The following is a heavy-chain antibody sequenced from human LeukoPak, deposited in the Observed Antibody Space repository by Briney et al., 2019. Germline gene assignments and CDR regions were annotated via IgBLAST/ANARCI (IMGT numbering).Heavy chain of an antibody. CDR3: ARDPYSGRYGDYYYYYMDV. J-gene: IGHJ6*03. D-gene: IGHD1-26*01. CDR1: GFTFSSYN. V-gene: IGHV3-21*01. CDR2: ITSSSSYI. Sequence: GRSLRLSCAASGFTFSSYNMNWVRQAPGKGLEWVSSITSSSSYIYYADSVKGRFTISRDNAKNSLYLQINSLRAEDTAVYYCARDPYSGRYGDYYYYYMDVWGKGTTVTISS.